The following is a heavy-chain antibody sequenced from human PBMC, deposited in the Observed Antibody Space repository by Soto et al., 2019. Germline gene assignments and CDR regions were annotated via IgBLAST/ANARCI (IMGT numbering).Heavy chain of an antibody. CDR2: IYDTGISGYTLST. J-gene: IGHJ6*02. CDR1: GGSITSSY. Sequence: SETLSLTCTVSGGSITSSYWSWIRRPPGKGLEWIAYIYDTGISGYTLSTSYNPSLKSRVTMSVDTSKSQFSLKLTSVTDADTAVYYCARGEDAFFYYGLDVWGQGITVTVSS. V-gene: IGHV4-59*01. CDR3: ARGEDAFFYYGLDV.